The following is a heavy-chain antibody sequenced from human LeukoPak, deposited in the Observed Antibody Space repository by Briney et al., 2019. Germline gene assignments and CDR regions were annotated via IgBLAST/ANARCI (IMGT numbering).Heavy chain of an antibody. CDR3: AREIRETVFTRHHYYGIDV. D-gene: IGHD1-1*01. CDR2: IGTVDDT. Sequence: PGGSLRLSCAASGFTFSTYDMHWVRQVTGKGLEWVSAIGTVDDTYYLGSVKGRFTISRENAKNVLHLQVSSLRVEDTAVYYCAREIRETVFTRHHYYGIDVWGQGTTVTVSS. CDR1: GFTFSTYD. V-gene: IGHV3-13*01. J-gene: IGHJ6*02.